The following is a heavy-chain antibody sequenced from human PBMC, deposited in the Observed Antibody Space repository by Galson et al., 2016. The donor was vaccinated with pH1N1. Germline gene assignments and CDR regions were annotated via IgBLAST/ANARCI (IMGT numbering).Heavy chain of an antibody. J-gene: IGHJ3*02. D-gene: IGHD4-17*01. V-gene: IGHV5-51*03. CDR2: VNPGGSTI. CDR3: ARQYDFGDYRGDAFDI. Sequence: QSGAEVTKPGESLKISCKASGYRFTSYWIAWVRQVPGKGLEWVGIVNPGGSTIRYSPPFQGQVTISSDKSINTAYLQWISLKASDTATYYCARQYDFGDYRGDAFDIWGQGTMVIVSS. CDR1: GYRFTSYW.